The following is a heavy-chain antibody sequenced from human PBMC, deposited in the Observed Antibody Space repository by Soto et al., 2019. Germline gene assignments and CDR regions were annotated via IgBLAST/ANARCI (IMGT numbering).Heavy chain of an antibody. J-gene: IGHJ4*02. Sequence: PSETLSLTCAVYGGSFSGYYWSWIRQPPGKGLEWIGEINHSGSTNYNPSLKSRVTISVDTSKNQFSLKQSSVTAADTAVYFSYRLEWWRSVAHFDYWRQGTLVTVYS. V-gene: IGHV4-34*01. D-gene: IGHD2-8*01. CDR2: INHSGST. CDR3: YRLEWWRSVAHFDY. CDR1: GGSFSGYY.